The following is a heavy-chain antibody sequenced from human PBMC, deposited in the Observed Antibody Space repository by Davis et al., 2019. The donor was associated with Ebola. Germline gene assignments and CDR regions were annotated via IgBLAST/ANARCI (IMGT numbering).Heavy chain of an antibody. D-gene: IGHD1-26*01. CDR2: ISGSGGST. V-gene: IGHV3-23*01. CDR3: VKGIVGTAKVY. CDR1: GFTFSSYA. Sequence: GESLKISCAASGFTFSSYAMSWVRQAPGKGLEWVSAISGSGGSTYYADSVKGRFTISRDNSKNILYLQMISLRAEDTAVYYCVKGIVGTAKVYWGQGTLVTVSS. J-gene: IGHJ4*02.